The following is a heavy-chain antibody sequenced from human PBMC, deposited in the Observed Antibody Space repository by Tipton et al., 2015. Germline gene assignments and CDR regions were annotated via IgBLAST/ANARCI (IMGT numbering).Heavy chain of an antibody. CDR3: ARQQMSLTFSDY. CDR1: GYDFTSNW. V-gene: IGHV5-51*01. D-gene: IGHD1-20*01. Sequence: QLVQSGPEVKKPGESLKISCKGSGYDFTSNWIAWVRQMPGKGLEWMGIIYPGDSDTRYSPSFQGQVTISADKSISIAYLQWSTLKASDTAMYYCARQQMSLTFSDYWGQGTLVTVSS. CDR2: IYPGDSDT. J-gene: IGHJ4*02.